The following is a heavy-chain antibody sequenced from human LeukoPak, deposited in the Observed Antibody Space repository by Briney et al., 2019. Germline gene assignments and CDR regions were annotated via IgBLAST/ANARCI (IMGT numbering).Heavy chain of an antibody. V-gene: IGHV4-34*01. D-gene: IGHD4-17*01. CDR1: GGSFSGYY. CDR2: INHSGST. J-gene: IGHJ5*02. Sequence: PSETLSPTCAVYGGSFSGYYWSWIRQPPGKGLEWIGEINHSGSTNYNPSLKSRVTISVDTSKNQFSLKLSSVTAADTAVYYCASTNGDGERKLNWFDPWGQGTLVTVSS. CDR3: ASTNGDGERKLNWFDP.